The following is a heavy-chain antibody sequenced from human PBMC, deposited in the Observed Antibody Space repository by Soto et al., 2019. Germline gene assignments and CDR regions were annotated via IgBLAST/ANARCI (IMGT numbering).Heavy chain of an antibody. Sequence: QVQLVESGGGVVQPGRSLRLSCAASGFTFSSYGMHWVRQAPGKGLEWVAVIWYDGSNKYYADSVKGRFTISRDNSENTRDLQMNSLRAEDTAVYYCARDYSSGATLRYYYYYGMDVWGQGTTVTVSS. D-gene: IGHD3-22*01. J-gene: IGHJ6*02. V-gene: IGHV3-33*01. CDR1: GFTFSSYG. CDR3: ARDYSSGATLRYYYYYGMDV. CDR2: IWYDGSNK.